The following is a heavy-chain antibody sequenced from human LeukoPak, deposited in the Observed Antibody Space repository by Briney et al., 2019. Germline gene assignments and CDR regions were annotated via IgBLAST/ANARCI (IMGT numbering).Heavy chain of an antibody. Sequence: GGSLRLSCAASGFTFSSYSKNWVRQAPGKGLEWVSSISSSSSYIYYADSVKGRFTISRDNAKNSLYLQMNSLRAEDTAVYYCARDTRRDGAYGMDVWGQGTTVTVSS. V-gene: IGHV3-21*01. CDR2: ISSSSSYI. D-gene: IGHD5-24*01. CDR3: ARDTRRDGAYGMDV. CDR1: GFTFSSYS. J-gene: IGHJ6*02.